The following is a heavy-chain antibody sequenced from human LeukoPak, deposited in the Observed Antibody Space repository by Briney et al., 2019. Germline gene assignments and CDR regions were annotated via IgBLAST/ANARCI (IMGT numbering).Heavy chain of an antibody. CDR1: GFTFSSYA. V-gene: IGHV3-30-3*01. D-gene: IGHD2-8*01. CDR3: ARDPLNGYFDY. J-gene: IGHJ4*02. CDR2: ISYDGSNK. Sequence: GSLRLSCAASGFTFSSYAMHWVREAPGKGLEWVAVISYDGSNKYFADSVKGRFTISRDNSKNTLYLQMNSLRAEDTAVYYCARDPLNGYFDYWGQGTLVTVSS.